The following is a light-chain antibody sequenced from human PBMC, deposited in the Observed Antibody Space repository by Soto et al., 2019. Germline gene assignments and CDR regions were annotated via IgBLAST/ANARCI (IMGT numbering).Light chain of an antibody. CDR2: KTS. Sequence: DIQMTQSPSTLSASVGDRVTITGRASQSISSWLAWYQQKPGKAPNLLIYKTSNLESGVPSRFSGSGSGTEFSLTISSLQPDDFATYYCQQYKSFSLTFGGGTTVDIK. J-gene: IGKJ4*01. CDR3: QQYKSFSLT. CDR1: QSISSW. V-gene: IGKV1-5*03.